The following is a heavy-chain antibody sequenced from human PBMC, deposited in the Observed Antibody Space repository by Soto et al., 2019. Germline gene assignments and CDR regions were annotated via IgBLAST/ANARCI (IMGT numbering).Heavy chain of an antibody. V-gene: IGHV3-15*01. D-gene: IGHD3-10*01. Sequence: LSLTCAASGFTFSNAWMSWVRQAPGKGLEWVGRIKSKTDGGTTDYAAPVKGRFTISRDDSKNTLYLQMNSLKTEDTAVYYCTTDNYGSGSYPSSYFDYWGQGTLVTVSS. CDR2: IKSKTDGGTT. CDR1: GFTFSNAW. CDR3: TTDNYGSGSYPSSYFDY. J-gene: IGHJ4*02.